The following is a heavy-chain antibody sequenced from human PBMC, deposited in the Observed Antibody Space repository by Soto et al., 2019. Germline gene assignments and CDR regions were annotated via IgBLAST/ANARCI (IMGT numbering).Heavy chain of an antibody. CDR3: ARAARELLAEGPLFLYYFSGLDV. D-gene: IGHD1-7*01. Sequence: QVHLQQWGAGLLKPSGTLSLTCAVSGGSFRDAFWRWVRQSPGRGLEWIGEVFHTGNTNYNPSLKRRVTLSVDTAKNQFSLRLTSVTAADSAVYYCARAARELLAEGPLFLYYFSGLDVWGQGTTVTVSS. CDR2: VFHTGNT. V-gene: IGHV4-34*12. J-gene: IGHJ6*02. CDR1: GGSFRDAF.